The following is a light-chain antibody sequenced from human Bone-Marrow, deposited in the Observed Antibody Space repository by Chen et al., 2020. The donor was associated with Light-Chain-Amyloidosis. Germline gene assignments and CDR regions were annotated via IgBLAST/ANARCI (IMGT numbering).Light chain of an antibody. CDR2: EVS. CDR1: QSLRDIKTY. J-gene: IGKJ4*01. V-gene: IGKV2D-29*02. CDR3: MQSIQLPLT. Sequence: DIVMTQTPLSLSVTPGPPASISCKSSQSLRDIKTYLYWYLQKPGQSPQLLIYEVSNRFSGVPDRFSGSGSETDFTLKISRVEAEDVGVYYCMQSIQLPLTFGGGTKVEIK.